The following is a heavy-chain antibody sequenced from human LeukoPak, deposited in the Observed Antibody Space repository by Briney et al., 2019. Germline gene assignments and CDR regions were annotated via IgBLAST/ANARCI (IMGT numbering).Heavy chain of an antibody. CDR1: GFTFSGSA. D-gene: IGHD1-26*01. J-gene: IGHJ4*02. V-gene: IGHV3-73*01. CDR2: IRSKANSYAT. Sequence: GGSLRLTCAASGFTFSGSAMYWVRQASGKGLEWVGRIRSKANSYATAYAASVKGRFTISRDDSKNTAYLQMNSLRAEDTAVYYCAGSGSSLFDYWGQGTLVTVSS. CDR3: AGSGSSLFDY.